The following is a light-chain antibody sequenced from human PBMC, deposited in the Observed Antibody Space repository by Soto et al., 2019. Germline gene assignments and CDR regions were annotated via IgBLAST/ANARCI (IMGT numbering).Light chain of an antibody. Sequence: EIVLTQSPGTLSLSPGESGTLSCKASEKVRSNYSAWYQQKPGQAPRLLMYGVSSRATGVPDRFSGSGSGTDFTLIVSRVAPEDCAVYWCQQYSNSPFTFGQGTRLEI. CDR3: QQYSNSPFT. J-gene: IGKJ2*01. CDR2: GVS. CDR1: EKVRSNY. V-gene: IGKV3-20*01.